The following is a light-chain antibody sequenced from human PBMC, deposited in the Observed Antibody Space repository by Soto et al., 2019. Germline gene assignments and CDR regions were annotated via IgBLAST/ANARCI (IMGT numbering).Light chain of an antibody. Sequence: IVLTQSPATLSLSPGERATLSCRASQSVSSYLAWYQQKPGQAPRLLIYDASNRATGIPARFSGSGSGTDFTLTIGSLEPEDFAVYYCQQRSNWPLTFGGGTKVDIK. J-gene: IGKJ4*01. CDR2: DAS. CDR1: QSVSSY. CDR3: QQRSNWPLT. V-gene: IGKV3-11*01.